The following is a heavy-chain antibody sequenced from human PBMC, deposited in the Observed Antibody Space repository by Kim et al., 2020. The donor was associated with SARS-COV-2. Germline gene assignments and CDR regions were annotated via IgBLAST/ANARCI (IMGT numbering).Heavy chain of an antibody. V-gene: IGHV3-72*01. CDR3: ARNPVTTALYFDY. D-gene: IGHD4-17*01. Sequence: GGSLRLSCAASGFTFSDHYMDWVRQAPGKGLEWLGRIRNKANSYTTEYAASVKGRLTISRDDSKNSLYLQMNSLKTEDTAVYYCARNPVTTALYFDYWGQGPLATVSS. CDR1: GFTFSDHY. J-gene: IGHJ4*02. CDR2: IRNKANSYTT.